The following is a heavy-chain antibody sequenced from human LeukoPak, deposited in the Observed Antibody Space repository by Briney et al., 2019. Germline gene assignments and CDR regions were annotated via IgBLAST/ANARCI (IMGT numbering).Heavy chain of an antibody. CDR2: ITSDGRNT. D-gene: IGHD3-10*01. CDR3: AKDWHYRLDL. V-gene: IGHV3-74*01. J-gene: IGHJ4*02. Sequence: PGGSLRLSCAASGSTLSPSWMNWVRQAPGKGLVWVSRITSDGRNTVYADFVKGRFTISRDNARNTVYLQMTSLRPEDSAVYFCAKDWHYRLDLWGQGALVTVSS. CDR1: GSTLSPSW.